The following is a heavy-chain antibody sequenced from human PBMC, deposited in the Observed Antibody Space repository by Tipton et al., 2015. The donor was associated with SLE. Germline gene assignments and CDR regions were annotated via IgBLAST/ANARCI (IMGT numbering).Heavy chain of an antibody. D-gene: IGHD2-2*01. CDR1: GFTFSSYA. J-gene: IGHJ3*02. CDR3: AGQDIVVVPAAFDI. Sequence: SLRLSCAASGFTFSSYAMHWVRQAPGKGLEWVAVISYDGSNKYYADSVKGRFTISRDNSKNTLYLQMNSLRAEDTAVYYCAGQDIVVVPAAFDIWGQGTMVTVSS. CDR2: ISYDGSNK. V-gene: IGHV3-30-3*01.